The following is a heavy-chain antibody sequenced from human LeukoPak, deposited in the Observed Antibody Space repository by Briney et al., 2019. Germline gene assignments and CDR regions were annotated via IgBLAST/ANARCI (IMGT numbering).Heavy chain of an antibody. J-gene: IGHJ5*02. CDR1: GGSISSSGYS. Sequence: SETLSLTCTVSGGSISSSGYSWGWIRQPPGKGLEWIGNIFYGGSTYYNPSLKTRFTISIDTSKNQFSLKLSSVTAADTAVYYCARGEGNCSGGSCYSSWFDPWGQGTLATVSS. CDR2: IFYGGST. CDR3: ARGEGNCSGGSCYSSWFDP. D-gene: IGHD2-15*01. V-gene: IGHV4-39*07.